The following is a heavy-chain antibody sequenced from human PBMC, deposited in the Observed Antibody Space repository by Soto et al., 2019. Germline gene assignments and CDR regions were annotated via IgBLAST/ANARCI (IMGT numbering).Heavy chain of an antibody. D-gene: IGHD3-10*01. J-gene: IGHJ3*02. CDR1: GGSISSGGYY. Sequence: QVQLQESGPGLVKPSQTLSLTCTVSGGSISSGGYYWSWIRQHPGKGLEWIGYIYYSGSTYYNPSLKSRVTISVDTSKIQFSLKLSSVTAADTAVYYCARLRWFGEFNDAFDIWGQGTMVTVSS. CDR2: IYYSGST. CDR3: ARLRWFGEFNDAFDI. V-gene: IGHV4-31*03.